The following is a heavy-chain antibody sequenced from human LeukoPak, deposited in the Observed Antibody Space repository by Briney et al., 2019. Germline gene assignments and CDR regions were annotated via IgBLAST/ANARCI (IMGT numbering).Heavy chain of an antibody. CDR2: INPNSGGT. D-gene: IGHD6-13*01. Sequence: ASVKVSCKASGYTFTGYYMHWVRQAPGQGLEWMGWINPNSGGTNYAQKFQGRVTMTRDTSISTAYMELSRLRSDDTAVYYCARVGPAQQLDFDYWGQGTLVTVSS. CDR3: ARVGPAQQLDFDY. CDR1: GYTFTGYY. J-gene: IGHJ4*02. V-gene: IGHV1-2*02.